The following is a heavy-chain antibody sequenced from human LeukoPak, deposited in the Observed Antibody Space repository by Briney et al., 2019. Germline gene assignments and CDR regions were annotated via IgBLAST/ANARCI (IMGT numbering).Heavy chain of an antibody. CDR2: IYYSGST. CDR3: ARHGKVEPTPIGY. D-gene: IGHD2-2*02. V-gene: IGHV4-39*01. J-gene: IGHJ4*02. CDR1: GGSISSSSYY. Sequence: SETLSLTCTVSGGSISSSSYYWGWIRQPPGKGLEWIASIYYSGSTYYNPSLKSRVTISIDTPKNQFSLKLSSVTAADTAVYYCARHGKVEPTPIGYWGQGTLVTVSS.